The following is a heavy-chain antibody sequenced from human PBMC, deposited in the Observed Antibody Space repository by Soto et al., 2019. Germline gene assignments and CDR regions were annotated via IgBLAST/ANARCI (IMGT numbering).Heavy chain of an antibody. CDR1: GFTFSDYA. V-gene: IGHV3-23*01. J-gene: IGHJ1*01. CDR3: AKGRKSTEKDIAVMLAAASSIQH. Sequence: GSLRLSCVASGFTFSDYAMTWVRQAPGKGLEWVSVISATGATTYYADSVRGRFTISRDNSKNTLNLQMNDLRVEDTAVIYCAKGRKSTEKDIAVMLAAASSIQHWGQGTLVTVSS. CDR2: ISATGATT. D-gene: IGHD2-15*01.